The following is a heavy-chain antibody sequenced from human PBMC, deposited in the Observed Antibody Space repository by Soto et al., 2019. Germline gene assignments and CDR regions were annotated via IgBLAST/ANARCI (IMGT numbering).Heavy chain of an antibody. CDR1: GFTFSDYA. V-gene: IGHV3-23*01. J-gene: IGHJ1*01. CDR3: AKGRKSTEKDIAVMLAAASSIQH. Sequence: GSLRLSCVASGFTFSDYAMTWVRQAPGKGLEWVSVISATGATTYYADSVRGRFTISRDNSKNTLNLQMNDLRVEDTAVIYCAKGRKSTEKDIAVMLAAASSIQHWGQGTLVTVSS. CDR2: ISATGATT. D-gene: IGHD2-15*01.